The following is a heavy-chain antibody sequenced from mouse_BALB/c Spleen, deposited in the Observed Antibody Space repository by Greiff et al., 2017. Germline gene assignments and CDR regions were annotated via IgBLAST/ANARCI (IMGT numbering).Heavy chain of an antibody. V-gene: IGHV1-14*01. CDR2: INPYNDGT. D-gene: IGHD2-10*02. Sequence: VQLKESGPELIKPGASMKMSCKASGYTFTSYFIHWVKQKPGQGLEWIGYINPYNDGTKYNEKLNGKATLTSDKSSSTAYMEHCSLTSEASAVSYCARWYGNYGGLYYFDYWGQGTTLTVSA. J-gene: IGHJ2*01. CDR3: ARWYGNYGGLYYFDY. CDR1: GYTFTSYF.